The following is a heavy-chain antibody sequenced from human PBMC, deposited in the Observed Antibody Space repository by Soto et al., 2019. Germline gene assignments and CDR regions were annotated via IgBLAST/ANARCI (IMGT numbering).Heavy chain of an antibody. D-gene: IGHD3-3*01. CDR3: ARAYGVVTQYGMDV. CDR1: GYTFTSYG. V-gene: IGHV1-18*01. CDR2: ISAYNGNT. J-gene: IGHJ6*02. Sequence: ASVKVSCKASGYTFTSYGISWVRQAPGQGLEWMGWISAYNGNTNYAQKLQGSVTMTTDTSTSTAYMELRSLRSDDTAVYYCARAYGVVTQYGMDVWGQGTTVTVSS.